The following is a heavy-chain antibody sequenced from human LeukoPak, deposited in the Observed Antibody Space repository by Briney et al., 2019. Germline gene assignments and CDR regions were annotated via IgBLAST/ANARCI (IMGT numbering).Heavy chain of an antibody. J-gene: IGHJ4*02. CDR3: AKSYVGVRGLFDY. D-gene: IGHD3-10*01. CDR1: GLTFSSHW. Sequence: PGGSLRLSCAASGLTFSSHWMHWVRQAPGKGLVWVSRITNDGSSTTYADSVKGRFTISRDTSKNTLFLQMNSLRAEDTAVYYCAKSYVGVRGLFDYWGQGTLVTVSS. CDR2: ITNDGSST. V-gene: IGHV3-74*01.